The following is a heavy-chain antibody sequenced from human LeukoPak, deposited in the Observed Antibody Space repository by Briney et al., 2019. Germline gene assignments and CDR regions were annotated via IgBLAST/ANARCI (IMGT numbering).Heavy chain of an antibody. V-gene: IGHV5-51*01. CDR1: GSNFTNYW. CDR3: ARLSGLSEDFDY. J-gene: IGHJ4*02. CDR2: IYPGDSDT. D-gene: IGHD3-10*01. Sequence: GESLQISCQGSGSNFTNYWIAWVRQMPGKGLEWMGIIYPGDSDTRYSPSFQGQVTISVDKSISTAYLQWSSLKASDTAMYYCARLSGLSEDFDYWGQETPVTVSS.